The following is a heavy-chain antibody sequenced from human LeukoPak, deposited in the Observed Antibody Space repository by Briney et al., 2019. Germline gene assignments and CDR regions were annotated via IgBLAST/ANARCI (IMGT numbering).Heavy chain of an antibody. CDR1: GGSISSYY. Sequence: PSETLSLTCTVSGGSISSYYWSWIRQPPGKGLEWIGYIYYSGSTNYNPSLKSRVTISVDTSKNQFSLKLSSVTAADTAVYYCARLGGSYREFDYWGQGTLVTVSS. CDR3: ARLGGSYREFDY. V-gene: IGHV4-59*08. D-gene: IGHD1-26*01. J-gene: IGHJ4*02. CDR2: IYYSGST.